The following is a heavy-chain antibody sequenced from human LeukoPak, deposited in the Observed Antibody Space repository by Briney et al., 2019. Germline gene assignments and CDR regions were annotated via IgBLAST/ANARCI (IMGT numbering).Heavy chain of an antibody. CDR2: IYYSGTT. J-gene: IGHJ3*02. CDR3: AVTYYYDSSGSDAFDI. V-gene: IGHV4-39*06. Sequence: SETLSLTCTVSGGSISSSSYYWGWIRQPPGKGLEWIGRIYYSGTTHYSPSVKSRVTISVDTSKNQFALNLRSVTAADTAVYYCAVTYYYDSSGSDAFDIWGQGTVVTVSS. D-gene: IGHD3-22*01. CDR1: GGSISSSSYY.